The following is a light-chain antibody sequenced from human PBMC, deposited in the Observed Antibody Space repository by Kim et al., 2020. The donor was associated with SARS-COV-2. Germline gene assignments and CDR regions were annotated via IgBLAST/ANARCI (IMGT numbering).Light chain of an antibody. Sequence: QKVTIFCSGSSSNIGNNDVTWYQQLPGTAPKLLIYDNDKRPPGIPDRFSGSKSGTSATLVITGLQTGDEADYYCATWDHSLNVYVVFGGGTQLTVL. J-gene: IGLJ2*01. V-gene: IGLV1-51*01. CDR3: ATWDHSLNVYVV. CDR2: DND. CDR1: SSNIGNND.